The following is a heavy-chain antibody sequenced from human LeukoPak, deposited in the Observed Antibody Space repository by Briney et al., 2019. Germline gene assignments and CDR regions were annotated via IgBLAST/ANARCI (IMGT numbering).Heavy chain of an antibody. V-gene: IGHV1-2*02. CDR2: INPNSGGT. Sequence: ASVKVSYKASGYTFTGYYMHWVRQAPGQGLEWMGWINPNSGGTNYAQKFQGRVTMTRDTSISTAYMELSRLRSDDTAVYYCASSYYDFWSGYSYYYMDVWGKGTTVTVSS. CDR3: ASSYYDFWSGYSYYYMDV. CDR1: GYTFTGYY. D-gene: IGHD3-3*01. J-gene: IGHJ6*03.